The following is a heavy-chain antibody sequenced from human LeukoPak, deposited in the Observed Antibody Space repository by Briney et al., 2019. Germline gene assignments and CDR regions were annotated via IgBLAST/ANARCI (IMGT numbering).Heavy chain of an antibody. V-gene: IGHV3-9*01. CDR1: GFTFDDYG. CDR3: AKDMGDQYSSGPLFP. CDR2: ISWNSGSI. J-gene: IGHJ5*02. Sequence: QSGRSLRLSCAASGFTFDDYGMHWVRQAPGKGLEWVSGISWNSGSIGYADSVKGRFTISRDNAKNSLYLQMNSLRAEDTALYYCAKDMGDQYSSGPLFPWGQGTLVTVSS. D-gene: IGHD6-19*01.